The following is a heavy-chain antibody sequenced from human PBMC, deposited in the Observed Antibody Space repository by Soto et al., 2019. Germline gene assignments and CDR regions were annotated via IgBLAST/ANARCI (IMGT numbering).Heavy chain of an antibody. CDR3: AKNRRATWFDP. CDR1: GGSINSYY. V-gene: IGHV4-59*13. CDR2: VSYSGGT. Sequence: SETLSLTCTVSGGSINSYYWSWIRQPPEKGLEWIGYVSYSGGTNYNPSLKSRVTISVDTSKNQFSLKLNSVTAADTAVYYCAKNRRATWFDPWGQGFLVTVSS. J-gene: IGHJ5*02.